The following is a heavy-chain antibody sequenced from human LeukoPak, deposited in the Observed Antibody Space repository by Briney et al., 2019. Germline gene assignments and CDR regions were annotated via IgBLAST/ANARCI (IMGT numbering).Heavy chain of an antibody. J-gene: IGHJ4*02. Sequence: GGSLRLSCAASGFTFDDYGMSWVRQAPGKGLEWVANIKQDGSEKYYVDSVKGRFTISRDNAKNSLYLQMNSLRAEDTAVYYCARKGSSSRYSHNDYWGQGTLVTVSS. CDR1: GFTFDDYG. CDR2: IKQDGSEK. V-gene: IGHV3-7*01. D-gene: IGHD2-2*01. CDR3: ARKGSSSRYSHNDY.